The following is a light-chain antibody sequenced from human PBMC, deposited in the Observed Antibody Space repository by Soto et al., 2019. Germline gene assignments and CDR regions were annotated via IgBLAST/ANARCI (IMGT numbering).Light chain of an antibody. CDR2: SNN. CDR1: SSNIGSNT. CDR3: AAGDDSLNGPV. V-gene: IGLV1-44*01. Sequence: QSVLTQPPSASGTPGQRVTISCSGSSSNIGSNTVSWYQQVPGRAPYLLIYSNNQRSSGVPDRFFASKSGTSASLAISGLQSEDEADYYCAAGDDSLNGPVFGGGTKLTVL. J-gene: IGLJ2*01.